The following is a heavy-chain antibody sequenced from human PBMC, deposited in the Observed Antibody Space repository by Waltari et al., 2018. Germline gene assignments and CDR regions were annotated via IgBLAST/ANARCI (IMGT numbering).Heavy chain of an antibody. V-gene: IGHV4-31*01. CDR3: ARASVGAPHLVFFDP. Sequence: QVQLQESGPGLVKPSQTLSLTCTVSGGSISSGGYYWSWIRQPPGKGLEWIGYIYYSGSTYYNPSLKSQVTISVDTSKNQFSLKLSSVTAADTAVYYCARASVGAPHLVFFDPWGQGTLVTVSS. D-gene: IGHD1-26*01. J-gene: IGHJ5*02. CDR1: GGSISSGGYY. CDR2: IYYSGST.